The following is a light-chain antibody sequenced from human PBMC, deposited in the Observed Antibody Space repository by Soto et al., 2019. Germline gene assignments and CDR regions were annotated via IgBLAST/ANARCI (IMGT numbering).Light chain of an antibody. J-gene: IGKJ4*01. CDR1: QSISTY. CDR3: QQGYSNIAT. CDR2: GTS. V-gene: IGKV1-39*01. Sequence: DIRLTQSPSSLSASVGDRVTITCRASQSISTYLNWFQQIPGKAPKLLIYGTSTLLTGVPSRFSGSGSGTDFTLTISGLQPEDSATYYCQQGYSNIATFGGGTKVDI.